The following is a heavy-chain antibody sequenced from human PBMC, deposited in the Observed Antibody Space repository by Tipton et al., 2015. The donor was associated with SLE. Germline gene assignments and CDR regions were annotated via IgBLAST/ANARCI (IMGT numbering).Heavy chain of an antibody. CDR2: IRYDGSNK. V-gene: IGHV3-30*02. CDR1: GFTFSSYG. Sequence: SLRLSCAASGFTFSSYGMHWVRQAPGKGLEWVAFIRYDGSNKYYADSVKGRFTISRDNSKNTLYLQMNSLRAEDTAVYYCAKSIIAVAGTDYFDYWGQGTLVTVSS. D-gene: IGHD6-19*01. CDR3: AKSIIAVAGTDYFDY. J-gene: IGHJ4*02.